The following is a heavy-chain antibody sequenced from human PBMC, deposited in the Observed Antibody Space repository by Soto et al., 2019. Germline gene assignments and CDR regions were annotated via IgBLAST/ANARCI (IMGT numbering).Heavy chain of an antibody. D-gene: IGHD6-6*01. CDR3: ASLGSSAPHSYYCGMDV. CDR1: GYTFTGDY. CDR2: INPNSGGT. J-gene: IGHJ6*02. V-gene: IGHV1-2*02. Sequence: ASVKVSCKASGYTFTGDYMHWVRQAPGQGLEWMGWINPNSGGTNYAQKFQGRVTMTRDTSISTAYMELSRLRSDDTAVSYCASLGSSAPHSYYCGMDVWCQGTLLTVFS.